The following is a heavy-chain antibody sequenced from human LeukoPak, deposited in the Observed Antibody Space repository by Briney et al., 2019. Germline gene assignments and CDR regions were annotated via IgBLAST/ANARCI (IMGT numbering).Heavy chain of an antibody. D-gene: IGHD5-12*01. CDR2: INHSGST. CDR3: ARDGYSGSDAL. V-gene: IGHV4-34*01. Sequence: SETLSLTCAVYGGSFSGYYWSWIRQPPGKGLEWIGEINHSGSTSYNPSLKSRVTISVDTSQNQFYLKLSSVTAADTAVYYCARDGYSGSDALWGQGTLVTVSS. J-gene: IGHJ4*02. CDR1: GGSFSGYY.